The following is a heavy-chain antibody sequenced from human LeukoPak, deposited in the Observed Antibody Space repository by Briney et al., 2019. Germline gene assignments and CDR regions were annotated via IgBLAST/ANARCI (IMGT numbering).Heavy chain of an antibody. Sequence: GGSLRLSCAASGFTFSSHAMSWVRQAPGEGREWVSAISGSGGSTYYADAVKGRFTIARDNSKNTLYLQMNSLRAEDTAVYYCAKCEFWSGSNHGESNDYWGQGTLVTVSS. D-gene: IGHD3-3*01. V-gene: IGHV3-23*01. J-gene: IGHJ4*02. CDR3: AKCEFWSGSNHGESNDY. CDR1: GFTFSSHA. CDR2: ISGSGGST.